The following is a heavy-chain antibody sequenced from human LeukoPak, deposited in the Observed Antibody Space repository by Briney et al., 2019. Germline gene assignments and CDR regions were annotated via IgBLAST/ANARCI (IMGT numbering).Heavy chain of an antibody. CDR3: ATLLYCSSTSCHTGGWFDP. CDR1: GYTLTELS. Sequence: ASVKVSCKVSGYTLTELSMHWVRQAPGKGLEWMGGFDPEDGETIYAQKFQGRVTMTEDTSTDTAYMELSSLRSEDTAVYYCATLLYCSSTSCHTGGWFDPWGQGTLVTVSS. J-gene: IGHJ5*02. CDR2: FDPEDGET. V-gene: IGHV1-24*01. D-gene: IGHD2-2*02.